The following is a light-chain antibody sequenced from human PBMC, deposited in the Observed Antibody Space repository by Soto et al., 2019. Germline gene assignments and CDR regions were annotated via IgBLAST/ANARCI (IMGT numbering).Light chain of an antibody. CDR2: GAS. CDR3: QHYNNWPRT. CDR1: QSVSGN. Sequence: EIVMTQSPATLSVSPGERATLSCMASQSVSGNLVWYQQKPGQAPRLLIYGASTRATGIPARFSGSGSGTEFTLTISSLQSEDFAVYYCQHYNNWPRTFGQGTKVEIK. J-gene: IGKJ1*01. V-gene: IGKV3-15*01.